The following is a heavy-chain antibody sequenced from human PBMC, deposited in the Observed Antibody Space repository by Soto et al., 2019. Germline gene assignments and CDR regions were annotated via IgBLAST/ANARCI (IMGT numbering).Heavy chain of an antibody. D-gene: IGHD3-10*01. J-gene: IGHJ4*02. Sequence: QVQLRQWGAGLLKPSETLSLRCAVYGESFSGYYWTWIRQSPGKGLEWIGEIDYSGTTAYNSSLKSRLTISMDTSKNQFSLRLDFVTAADTAIYYCARVNLVRLTTGLVRGVLDYWGQGMPVTVSP. V-gene: IGHV4-34*01. CDR1: GESFSGYY. CDR3: ARVNLVRLTTGLVRGVLDY. CDR2: IDYSGTT.